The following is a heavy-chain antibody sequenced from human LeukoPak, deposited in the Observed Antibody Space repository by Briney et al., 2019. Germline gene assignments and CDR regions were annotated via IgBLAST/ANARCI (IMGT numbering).Heavy chain of an antibody. CDR1: GGSISSSNW. Sequence: PSETLSLTCAVSGGSISSSNWWSWVRQPPGKGLEWIGESYHRGSTNYNPSLKSRVTISVDKSKNQFSLKLSSVTAADTAVYYCARDDHDSSGYYYYYCMDVWGQGTTVTVSS. V-gene: IGHV4-4*02. J-gene: IGHJ6*02. CDR2: SYHRGST. CDR3: ARDDHDSSGYYYYYCMDV. D-gene: IGHD3-22*01.